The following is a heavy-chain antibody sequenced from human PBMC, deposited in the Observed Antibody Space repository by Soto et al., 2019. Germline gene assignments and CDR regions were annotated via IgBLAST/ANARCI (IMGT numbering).Heavy chain of an antibody. V-gene: IGHV3-23*01. J-gene: IGHJ4*02. CDR2: ISGSGGST. D-gene: IGHD3-3*01. CDR3: AKDRVIDFWSGYYTTLADY. Sequence: GGSLRLSCAASGFTFSSYAMSWVRQAPGKGLEWVSAISGSGGSTYYADSVKGRFTISRDNSKNTLYLQMNSLRAEDTAVYYCAKDRVIDFWSGYYTTLADYWGQGTLVTVSS. CDR1: GFTFSSYA.